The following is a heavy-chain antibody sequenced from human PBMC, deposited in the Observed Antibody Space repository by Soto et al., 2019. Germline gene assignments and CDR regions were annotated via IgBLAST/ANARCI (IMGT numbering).Heavy chain of an antibody. CDR2: IKSKTDGGTT. J-gene: IGHJ6*02. CDR3: TAESSSWYHYYGMDV. D-gene: IGHD6-13*01. Sequence: GGSLRLSCAASGFTFSNAWMNWVRQAPGKGLEWVGRIKSKTDGGTTDYAAPVKGRFTISRDDSKNTLYLQMNSLKTEDTAVYYCTAESSSWYHYYGMDVWGQGTTVTVSS. V-gene: IGHV3-15*07. CDR1: GFTFSNAW.